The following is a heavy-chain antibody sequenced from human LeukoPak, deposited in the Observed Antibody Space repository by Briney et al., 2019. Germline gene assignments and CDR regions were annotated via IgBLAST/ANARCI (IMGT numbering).Heavy chain of an antibody. J-gene: IGHJ5*02. CDR3: ARDHVVVPAALQSDP. D-gene: IGHD2-2*01. CDR1: GYSISSGYY. V-gene: IGHV4-38-2*02. Sequence: SETLSLTCTLSGYSISSGYYWGWMRPPPGKGVEWSGSIYQSGRTLHNPSLKRRVTISIDTSKNQFSLKLSSVTAADPAVYYCARDHVVVPAALQSDPWGQGTLVAVSS. CDR2: IYQSGRT.